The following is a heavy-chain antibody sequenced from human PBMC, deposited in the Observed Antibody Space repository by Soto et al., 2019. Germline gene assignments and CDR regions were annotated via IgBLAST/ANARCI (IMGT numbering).Heavy chain of an antibody. V-gene: IGHV3-30-3*01. D-gene: IGHD5-18*01. CDR2: ISNDGSNK. CDR3: ARERERGYSYAPLGVDY. J-gene: IGHJ4*02. Sequence: QVQLVESGGGVVQPGRSLRLSCAASGFTFSSYAMHWVRQAPGKGLEWVAVISNDGSNKYYADSVKGRFTISRDNSKNTLYLQMNSLRAEDTAVYYCARERERGYSYAPLGVDYWGQGTLVTVCS. CDR1: GFTFSSYA.